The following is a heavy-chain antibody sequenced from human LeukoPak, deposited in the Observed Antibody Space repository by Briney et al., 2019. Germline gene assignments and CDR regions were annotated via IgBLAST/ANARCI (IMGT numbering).Heavy chain of an antibody. J-gene: IGHJ4*02. CDR1: GYTFTSYY. D-gene: IGHD6-19*01. CDR3: ARDSLNIDSSGWYADY. Sequence: ASVKVSCKASGYTFTSYYMHWVRQAPGQGLEWMGIINPSGGSTSYAQKFQGRVTMTRDMSTSTVYMELSSLRSEDTAVYYCARDSLNIDSSGWYADYWGQGTLVTVSS. CDR2: INPSGGST. V-gene: IGHV1-46*01.